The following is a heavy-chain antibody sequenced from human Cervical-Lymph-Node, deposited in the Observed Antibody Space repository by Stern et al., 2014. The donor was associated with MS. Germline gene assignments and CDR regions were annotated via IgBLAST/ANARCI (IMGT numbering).Heavy chain of an antibody. CDR3: ARTTYDSSGFLPPLFDY. D-gene: IGHD3-22*01. J-gene: IGHJ4*02. V-gene: IGHV1-69*01. CDR1: GGTFSRYA. CDR2: IIPIFGPA. Sequence: QMQLVQSGAEVKKPGASVKVSCKASGGTFSRYAISWVRQAPGQGLEWMGGIIPIFGPATYAQKFQGRVTITADESTNTAYMELSSLRSEDTAVYYCARTTYDSSGFLPPLFDYWGQGTLVTVSS.